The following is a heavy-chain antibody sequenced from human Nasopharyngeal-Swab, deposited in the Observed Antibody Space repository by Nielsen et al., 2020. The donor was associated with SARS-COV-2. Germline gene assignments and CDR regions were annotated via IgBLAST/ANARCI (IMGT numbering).Heavy chain of an antibody. V-gene: IGHV3-7*03. CDR3: ATTPYDYVLLKRAPDY. D-gene: IGHD3-16*01. Sequence: GESLKISCVASGLPFSAHWMTWVRQAPGKGLEWVANMNPDGSETYYVASVKGRFLISRDHAKNSLYLLMNSLRAEDTAVYYYATTPYDYVLLKRAPDYWGQGMLVTVSS. CDR2: MNPDGSET. CDR1: GLPFSAHW. J-gene: IGHJ4*02.